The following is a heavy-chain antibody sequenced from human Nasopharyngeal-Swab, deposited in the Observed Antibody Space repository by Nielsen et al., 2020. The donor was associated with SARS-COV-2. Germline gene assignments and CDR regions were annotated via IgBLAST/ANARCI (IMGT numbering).Heavy chain of an antibody. CDR3: ARERCGGDCYSDY. CDR2: IRSDGRST. V-gene: IGHV3-64*01. Sequence: GGSLRLSCAASGFTFSGYAMYWVRQAPGKGLEYVSLIRSDGRSTYYANSMKGKFTVSRDNSKNTLYLQMGSLRAEDMAVYYCARERCGGDCYSDYWGQGTLVTVSS. J-gene: IGHJ4*02. CDR1: GFTFSGYA. D-gene: IGHD2-21*01.